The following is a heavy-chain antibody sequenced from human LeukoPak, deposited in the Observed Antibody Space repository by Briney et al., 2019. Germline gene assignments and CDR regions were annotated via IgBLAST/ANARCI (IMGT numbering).Heavy chain of an antibody. V-gene: IGHV3-43*02. CDR2: ISGDGGST. D-gene: IGHD3-9*01. J-gene: IGHJ6*02. Sequence: GGSLGLSCAASGFTFDDYGMHWVRQAPGKGLEWVSLISGDGGSTYYGDSVKGRFTISRDNSKNSLYLQMNSLRTEDSALYYCAKDKVLTGHNFYYYYGMDVWGQGTTVTVSS. CDR1: GFTFDDYG. CDR3: AKDKVLTGHNFYYYYGMDV.